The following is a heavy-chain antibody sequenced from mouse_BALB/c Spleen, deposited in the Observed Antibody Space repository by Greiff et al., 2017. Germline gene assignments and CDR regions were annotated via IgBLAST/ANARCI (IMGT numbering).Heavy chain of an antibody. Sequence: EVKLQESGGDLVKPGGSLKLSCAASGFTFSSYGMSWVRQTPDKRLEWVATISSGGSYTYYPDSVKGRFTISRDNAKNTLYLQMSSLKSEDTAMYYCARHLRATATYYFDYWGQGTTLTVSS. J-gene: IGHJ2*01. V-gene: IGHV5-6*01. CDR1: GFTFSSYG. CDR2: ISSGGSYT. CDR3: ARHLRATATYYFDY. D-gene: IGHD1-2*01.